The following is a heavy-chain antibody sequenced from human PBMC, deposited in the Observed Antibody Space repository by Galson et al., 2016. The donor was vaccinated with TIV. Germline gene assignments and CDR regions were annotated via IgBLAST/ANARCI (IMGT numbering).Heavy chain of an antibody. J-gene: IGHJ4*02. Sequence: SVKVSCKASGYTFVTYYMHWVRQAPGQGLEWVRVIDPTSGGTTYAQRFQGRVTMTRDTSTSTVYMDLSNLRSDDTAVFYCAVWSNIYFFALWGQGTLITVSS. D-gene: IGHD2-2*02. CDR1: GYTFVTYY. V-gene: IGHV1-46*01. CDR2: IDPTSGGT. CDR3: AVWSNIYFFAL.